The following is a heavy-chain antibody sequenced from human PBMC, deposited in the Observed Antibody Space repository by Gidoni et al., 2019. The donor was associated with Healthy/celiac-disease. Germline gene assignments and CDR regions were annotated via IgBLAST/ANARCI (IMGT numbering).Heavy chain of an antibody. Sequence: QVQLQEPVPGLVKPSQTLSLTCTVSGGSISSGSYYWSWIRQPAGKGLEWIGRIYTSGSTNYNPSLKSRVTISVDTSKNQFSLKLSSVTAADTAVYYCARERRVCMDVWGQGTTVTVSS. CDR3: ARERRVCMDV. V-gene: IGHV4-61*02. CDR1: GGSISSGSYY. J-gene: IGHJ6*02. CDR2: IYTSGST.